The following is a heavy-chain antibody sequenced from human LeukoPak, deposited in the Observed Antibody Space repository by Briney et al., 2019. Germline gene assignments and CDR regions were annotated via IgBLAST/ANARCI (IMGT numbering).Heavy chain of an antibody. D-gene: IGHD3-22*01. CDR2: ISYDESNK. CDR3: VRGPRYYDDSGFHYGVFDI. J-gene: IGHJ3*02. V-gene: IGHV3-30*04. Sequence: GGSLRLSCAASGFTFSTYAMHWVRQAPGKGLEWVAVISYDESNKYYADSVKGRFTISRDNSKNTLSLQMNSLTADDTAVYYCVRGPRYYDDSGFHYGVFDIWGQGTVVTVSS. CDR1: GFTFSTYA.